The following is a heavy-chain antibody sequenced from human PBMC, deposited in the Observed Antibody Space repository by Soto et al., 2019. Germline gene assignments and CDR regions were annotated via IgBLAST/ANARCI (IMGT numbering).Heavy chain of an antibody. J-gene: IGHJ5*02. Sequence: GGSLRLSCAASGFTFSSYGMHWVRQAPGKGLEWVAVIWYDGSNKYYADSVKGRFTISRDNSKNTPYLQMNSLRAEDTAVYYCAREGYSSSSEGWFDPWGQGTLVTVSS. D-gene: IGHD6-6*01. V-gene: IGHV3-33*01. CDR1: GFTFSSYG. CDR2: IWYDGSNK. CDR3: AREGYSSSSEGWFDP.